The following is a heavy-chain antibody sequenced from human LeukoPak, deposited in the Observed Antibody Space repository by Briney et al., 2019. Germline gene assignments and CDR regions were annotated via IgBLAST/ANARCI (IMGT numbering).Heavy chain of an antibody. CDR1: GFTFSDYA. V-gene: IGHV3-23*01. D-gene: IGHD1-26*01. J-gene: IGHJ4*02. CDR2: ISGSGDTT. Sequence: GGSLRLSCEASGFTFSDYAMSWVRQAPGKGLEWVSTISGSGDTTYYADSVKARFTISRDNSKNTLSLQMISLRAEDTAVYYCAREVGEFDSWGQGTLVTVSS. CDR3: AREVGEFDS.